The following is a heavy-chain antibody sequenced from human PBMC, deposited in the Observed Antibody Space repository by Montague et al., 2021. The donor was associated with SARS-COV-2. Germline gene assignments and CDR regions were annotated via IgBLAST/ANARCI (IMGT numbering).Heavy chain of an antibody. CDR1: GGSFSGYY. Sequence: SETLSLTCAVYGGSFSGYYWSWIRQPPGKGPEWIGEINHSGSTNYNPSLKSQVTISVDTSKNQFSLKLSSVTAADTAVYYCTREGYQVLWSDYYYYGMDVWGQGTTVTVSS. CDR2: INHSGST. D-gene: IGHD2-2*01. CDR3: TREGYQVLWSDYYYYGMDV. V-gene: IGHV4-34*01. J-gene: IGHJ6*02.